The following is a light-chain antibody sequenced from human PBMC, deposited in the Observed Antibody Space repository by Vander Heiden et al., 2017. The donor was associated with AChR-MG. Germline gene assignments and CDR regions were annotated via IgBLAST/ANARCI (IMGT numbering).Light chain of an antibody. CDR3: QQYYSTLIT. J-gene: IGKJ5*01. V-gene: IGKV1-NL1*01. CDR2: AAS. Sequence: DIQMPQSPSSLSASVGDRVTITCRASQGISNALAWYQQKPGKAPKLLLYAASRLESGVPSRFSGSGSGTDYTLTISSLQPEDFATYYCQQYYSTLITFGQGTRLEIK. CDR1: QGISNA.